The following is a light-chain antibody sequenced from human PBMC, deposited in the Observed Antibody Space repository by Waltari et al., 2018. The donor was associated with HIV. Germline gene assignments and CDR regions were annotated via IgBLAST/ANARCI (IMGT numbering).Light chain of an antibody. J-gene: IGLJ3*02. CDR3: CSYAGSYPVV. CDR1: SSDVGGYNY. Sequence: QSALTQPRSVSGSPGQSVTISCTGTSSDVGGYNYVSWYQQNPGKAPKFIIYDVSKRPSGVPDCFSGSKSGNTASLTISGLQAEDEADYYCCSYAGSYPVVFGGGTKLTVL. V-gene: IGLV2-11*01. CDR2: DVS.